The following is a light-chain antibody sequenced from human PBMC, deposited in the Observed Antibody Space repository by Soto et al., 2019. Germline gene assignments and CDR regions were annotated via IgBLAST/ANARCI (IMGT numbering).Light chain of an antibody. CDR2: EVN. CDR1: SSDVGSFNG. Sequence: QSALTQPPSVSGSPGQSVTISCTGTSSDVGSFNGVSWYQQPPGTAPKLMIYEVNNRPSGVPDRFSGSKSDNTASLTISGLQAEDEADYYCNSYTTSSTYVFGTGTKLTVL. CDR3: NSYTTSSTYV. V-gene: IGLV2-18*02. J-gene: IGLJ1*01.